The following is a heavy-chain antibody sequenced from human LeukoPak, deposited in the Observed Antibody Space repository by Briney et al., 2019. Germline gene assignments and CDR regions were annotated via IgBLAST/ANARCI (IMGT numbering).Heavy chain of an antibody. CDR3: AKSSYYDSSGYYREYYFDY. D-gene: IGHD3-22*01. CDR1: GFTFSSYA. J-gene: IGHJ4*02. V-gene: IGHV3-23*01. Sequence: SGGSLRLSCAASGFTFSSYAMSWVRQAPGKGLEWVSAISGSGGSTYYADSVKGRFTIPRDNSKNTLFLQMNSLRAEDTAVYYCAKSSYYDSSGYYREYYFDYWGQGMLVTVSS. CDR2: ISGSGGST.